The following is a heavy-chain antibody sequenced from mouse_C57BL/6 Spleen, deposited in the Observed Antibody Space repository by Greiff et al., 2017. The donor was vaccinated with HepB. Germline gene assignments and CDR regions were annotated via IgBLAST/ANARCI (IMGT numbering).Heavy chain of an antibody. V-gene: IGHV1-50*01. J-gene: IGHJ4*01. CDR1: GYTFTSYW. Sequence: QVQLKQPGAELVKPGASVKLSCKASGYTFTSYWMQWVKQRPGQGLEWIGEIDPSDSYTNYNQKFKGKATLTVDTSSSTAYMQLSSLTSEDSAVYYCARAAPYYYAMDYWGQGTSVTVSS. CDR2: IDPSDSYT. CDR3: ARAAPYYYAMDY.